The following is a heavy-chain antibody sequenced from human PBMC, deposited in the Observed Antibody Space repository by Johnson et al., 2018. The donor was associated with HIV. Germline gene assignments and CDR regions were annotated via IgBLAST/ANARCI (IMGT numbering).Heavy chain of an antibody. CDR3: ARENWGQRMNAFDI. V-gene: IGHV3-30*03. Sequence: VQLVESGGGVVQPGRSLRLSCAASGFTFSTYGMHWVRQAPGKGLEWVAVISYDGTYEFYADSVKGRFTISRDNSKSTLYLQMNSLRAEDTAVYYCARENWGQRMNAFDIWGQGTMVTVSS. CDR1: GFTFSTYG. D-gene: IGHD7-27*01. CDR2: ISYDGTYE. J-gene: IGHJ3*02.